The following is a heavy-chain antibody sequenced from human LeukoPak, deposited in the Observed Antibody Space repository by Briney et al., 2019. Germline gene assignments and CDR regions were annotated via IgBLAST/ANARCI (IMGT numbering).Heavy chain of an antibody. CDR3: ARAGWALDY. J-gene: IGHJ4*02. Sequence: SETLSLTCAVYGGPFSGYYWSWIRQPPGKGLEWIGEINHSGSTNYNPSLKSRVTISVDTSKNQFSLKLSSVTAADTAVYYCARAGWALDYWGQGTLVTVSS. D-gene: IGHD1-26*01. CDR2: INHSGST. CDR1: GGPFSGYY. V-gene: IGHV4-34*01.